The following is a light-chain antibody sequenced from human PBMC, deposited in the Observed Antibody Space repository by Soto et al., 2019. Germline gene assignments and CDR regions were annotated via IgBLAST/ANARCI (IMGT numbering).Light chain of an antibody. V-gene: IGKV3-15*01. CDR2: DAS. J-gene: IGKJ1*01. Sequence: EIVMTQSPATLSVSPGDRATLSCRASQSVSSSLAWYQQIPGQAPRLLIYDASTRATGIPARFGGSGSGTEFTLTISSLQSEDFAVYYCQQYNNWPKTFGQGTKVDIK. CDR3: QQYNNWPKT. CDR1: QSVSSS.